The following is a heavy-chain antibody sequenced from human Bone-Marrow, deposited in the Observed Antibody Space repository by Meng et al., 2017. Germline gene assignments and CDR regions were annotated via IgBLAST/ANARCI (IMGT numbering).Heavy chain of an antibody. Sequence: GESPKIPCAASGFTFSSYWMHWVRQAPGKGLVGVSRINSDGSSKSYADSVKGRFTISRDNDKNTLYLQMNSLRAEDTAVYYCARANLRYFDWLYDDAFDIWGQGTMVTVSS. J-gene: IGHJ3*02. V-gene: IGHV3-74*01. CDR2: INSDGSSK. D-gene: IGHD3-9*01. CDR3: ARANLRYFDWLYDDAFDI. CDR1: GFTFSSYW.